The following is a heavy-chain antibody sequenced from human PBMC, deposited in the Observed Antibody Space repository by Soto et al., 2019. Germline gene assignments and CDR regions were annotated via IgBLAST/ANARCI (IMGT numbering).Heavy chain of an antibody. Sequence: PSETLSLTCAVSGGSITSVGYSWSWIRQAPGKGLEWLGYIYQSGSAYYNPSLKSRVTISIDKSKNQFSLKLISVTAADTAVYYCAGMIRGHASSSDFWGQGTLVTVSS. D-gene: IGHD3-16*01. V-gene: IGHV4-30-2*01. CDR3: AGMIRGHASSSDF. CDR2: IYQSGSA. J-gene: IGHJ4*02. CDR1: GGSITSVGYS.